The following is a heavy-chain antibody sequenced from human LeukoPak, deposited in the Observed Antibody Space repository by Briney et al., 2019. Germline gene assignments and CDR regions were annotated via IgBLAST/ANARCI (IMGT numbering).Heavy chain of an antibody. CDR3: SRDRRTWFDP. CDR1: GFTFSSYW. J-gene: IGHJ5*02. Sequence: PGGSLRLSCAASGFTFSSYWMHWVRQVPGKGLVWVSRITSDGSDTIYVDSVKGRFTISRDNAKNTLYLQMNSLRAEDTALYYCSRDRRTWFDPWGQGTLVTVSS. V-gene: IGHV3-74*01. CDR2: ITSDGSDT.